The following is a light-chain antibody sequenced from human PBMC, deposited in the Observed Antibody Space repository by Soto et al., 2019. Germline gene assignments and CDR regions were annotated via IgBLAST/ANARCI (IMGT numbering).Light chain of an antibody. J-gene: IGLJ2*01. V-gene: IGLV2-14*01. Sequence: QSALTQPASVSGSPGQSITISCTGTSSDVGGYNYVSWYQQHPGKAPKLMIYEVNYRPSGVSNRFSGSKSGNTASLTISGLQAGDEAEYYCCSYAGSYTVVFGGGTKVTVL. CDR3: CSYAGSYTVV. CDR1: SSDVGGYNY. CDR2: EVN.